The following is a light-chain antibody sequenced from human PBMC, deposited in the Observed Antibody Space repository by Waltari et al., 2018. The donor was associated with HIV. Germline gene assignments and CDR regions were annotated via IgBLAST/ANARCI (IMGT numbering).Light chain of an antibody. J-gene: IGKJ2*01. CDR1: QSVRSN. V-gene: IGKV3-15*01. CDR3: QQYNNWPPYT. CDR2: GAS. Sequence: IVMTQSPATLSVSPGERATLSCRASQSVRSNLAWYQQKPGQAPRLLIYGASTRATGIPLRFSGSGSGTDFSLTISSLQSEDFAIYYCQQYNNWPPYTFGQGTKLGIK.